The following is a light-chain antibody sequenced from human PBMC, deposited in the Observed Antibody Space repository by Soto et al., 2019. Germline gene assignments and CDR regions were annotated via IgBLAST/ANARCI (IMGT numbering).Light chain of an antibody. CDR3: TSYAGTYSFFYV. CDR2: EVS. CDR1: SSDVGAYNY. V-gene: IGLV2-8*01. J-gene: IGLJ1*01. Sequence: QSALTQPPSASGSPGQSVTISCTGTSSDVGAYNYVSCYQQFPGKAPKLLIYEVSKRPSGVPDCFSGSKSGNTASLTVSGLQAEDEADYYCTSYAGTYSFFYVFGTGTKATVL.